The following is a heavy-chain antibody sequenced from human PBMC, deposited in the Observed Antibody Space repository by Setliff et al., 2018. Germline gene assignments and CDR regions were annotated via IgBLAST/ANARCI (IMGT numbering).Heavy chain of an antibody. CDR2: IIPMFGTT. V-gene: IGHV1-69*13. Sequence: GASVKVSCKASGYTFSSYAMNWVRQAPGQGLEWMGGIIPMFGTTNYAQNFQGRVTITADESTTTAYMELSSLRSEDTAVYFCARERGSYDSSTHYTYYFDYWGQGTLVTVSS. J-gene: IGHJ4*02. D-gene: IGHD3-22*01. CDR1: GYTFSSYA. CDR3: ARERGSYDSSTHYTYYFDY.